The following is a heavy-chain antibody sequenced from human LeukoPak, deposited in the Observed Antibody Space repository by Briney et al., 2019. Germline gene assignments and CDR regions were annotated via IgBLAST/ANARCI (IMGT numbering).Heavy chain of an antibody. CDR2: ISGSGGST. D-gene: IGHD3-10*01. J-gene: IGHJ4*02. V-gene: IGHV3-23*01. CDR1: GFTFSSYA. Sequence: PGGSLRLSCAASGFTFSSYAMSWVRQAPGKGLEWVSAISGSGGSTYYADSVKGRFTISRDNSRNTLYLQMNSLRAEDTAVYYCAKVYGSGSYQDYWGQGTLVTVSS. CDR3: AKVYGSGSYQDY.